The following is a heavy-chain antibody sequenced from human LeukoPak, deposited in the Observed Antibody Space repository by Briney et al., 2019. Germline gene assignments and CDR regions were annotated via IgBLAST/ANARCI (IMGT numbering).Heavy chain of an antibody. CDR2: ISYDGSNK. CDR3: ARGPSGYHNT. D-gene: IGHD5-12*01. CDR1: GYSISSGY. J-gene: IGHJ4*02. V-gene: IGHV3-30*14. Sequence: LSLTCTVSGYSISSGYYWGWIRQPPGKGLEWVAVISYDGSNKYYADSVKGRFTISRDNSKNTLYLQMNSLRAEDTAVYYCARGPSGYHNTGGQGTLVTVSS.